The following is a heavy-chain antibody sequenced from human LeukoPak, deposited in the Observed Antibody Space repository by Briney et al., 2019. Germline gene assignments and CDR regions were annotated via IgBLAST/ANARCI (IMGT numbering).Heavy chain of an antibody. CDR2: ISSSSSTI. V-gene: IGHV3-48*01. D-gene: IGHD3-22*01. CDR1: GFTFSSYS. CDR3: AREALPAPRMIVVVTGTFDY. Sequence: PGGSLRLSCAASGFTFSSYSMNWVRQAPGKGLEWVSYISSSSSTIYYADSVKARFTISRDNAKNSLYLQMNSLRAEDTAVYYCAREALPAPRMIVVVTGTFDYWGQGTLVTVSS. J-gene: IGHJ4*02.